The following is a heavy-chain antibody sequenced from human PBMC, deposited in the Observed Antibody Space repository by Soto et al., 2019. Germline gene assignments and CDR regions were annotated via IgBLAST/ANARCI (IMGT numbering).Heavy chain of an antibody. J-gene: IGHJ6*02. CDR3: ARGYCSGGSCYYYGMDV. CDR2: IIPIFGTA. V-gene: IGHV1-69*13. CDR1: VGGFSVDA. D-gene: IGHD2-15*01. Sequence: SVKGAWKGAVGGFSVDAGSWGRQAPGQGLEWMGGIIPIFGTANYAQKFQGRVTITADESTSTAYMELSSLRSEDTAVYYCARGYCSGGSCYYYGMDVWGQRPTVTVSS.